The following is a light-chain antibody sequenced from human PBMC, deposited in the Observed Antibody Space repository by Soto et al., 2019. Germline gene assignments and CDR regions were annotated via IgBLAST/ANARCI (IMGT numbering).Light chain of an antibody. CDR1: QSISTN. J-gene: IGKJ4*01. CDR2: DAS. CDR3: QQYNNWPLT. Sequence: ETVMTQTPATLSVSPGDRATLSCRASQSISTNLAWYQQKPGQAPSLLIYDASTRATGIPARFSGSGSGTEFTLTISSLLSEDFAVYSCQQYNNWPLTVGGGTKVEIK. V-gene: IGKV3D-15*01.